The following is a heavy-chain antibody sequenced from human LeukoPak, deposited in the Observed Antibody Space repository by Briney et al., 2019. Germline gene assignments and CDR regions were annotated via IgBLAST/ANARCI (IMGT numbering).Heavy chain of an antibody. Sequence: PSDTLSLTCTVSGVSISSYYWNWIRQPAGRGLEWIGRIYTRGSTSFNPSLKSRVTMSVDTSKNQFSLKLSSVTAADTAVYYCARGGVVTQPGYFQHWGQGTLVTVSS. CDR2: IYTRGST. V-gene: IGHV4-4*07. CDR1: GVSISSYY. CDR3: ARGGVVTQPGYFQH. J-gene: IGHJ1*01. D-gene: IGHD3-3*01.